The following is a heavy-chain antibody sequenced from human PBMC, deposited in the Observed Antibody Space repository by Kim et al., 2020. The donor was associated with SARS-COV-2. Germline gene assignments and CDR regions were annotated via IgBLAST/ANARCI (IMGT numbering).Heavy chain of an antibody. CDR2: GT. D-gene: IGHD2-21*02. J-gene: IGHJ5*02. Sequence: GTNYAQKFQGRVTMTRDTSISTAYMERSRLRSDDTAVYYCAGGHYNWFDPWGQGTLVTVSS. V-gene: IGHV1-2*02. CDR3: AGGHYNWFDP.